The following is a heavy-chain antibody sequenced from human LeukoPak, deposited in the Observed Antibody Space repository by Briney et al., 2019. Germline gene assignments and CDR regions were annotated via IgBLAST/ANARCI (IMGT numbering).Heavy chain of an antibody. CDR3: ARGRRQLAHNWFDP. CDR1: GGTFSSYA. D-gene: IGHD2-2*01. J-gene: IGHJ5*02. Sequence: SVKVSCKASGGTFSSYAISWVRQAPGQGREWMGRIIPIFGTANYAQKFQGRVTITTDESTSTAYMELSSLRSEDTAVYYCARGRRQLAHNWFDPWGQGTLVTVSS. CDR2: IIPIFGTA. V-gene: IGHV1-69*05.